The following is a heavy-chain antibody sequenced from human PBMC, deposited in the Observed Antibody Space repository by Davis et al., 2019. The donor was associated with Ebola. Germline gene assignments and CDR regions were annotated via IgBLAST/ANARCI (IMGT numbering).Heavy chain of an antibody. CDR1: GFTFSSYW. V-gene: IGHV3-21*05. J-gene: IGHJ6*02. Sequence: GGSLRLSCAASGFTFSSYWMSWVRQAPGKGLEWVSYISSSSSYTNYADSVKGRFTISRDNAKNSLYLQMNSLRAEDTAVYYCARTLLDFWSGYTYGMDVWGQGTTVTVSS. CDR2: ISSSSSYT. D-gene: IGHD3-3*01. CDR3: ARTLLDFWSGYTYGMDV.